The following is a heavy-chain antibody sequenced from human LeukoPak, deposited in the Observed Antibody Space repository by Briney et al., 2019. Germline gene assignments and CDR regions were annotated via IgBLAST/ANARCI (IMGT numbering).Heavy chain of an antibody. CDR1: GGSFSGYY. CDR3: ARAFYPGYYSYMAV. J-gene: IGHJ6*03. V-gene: IGHV4-34*01. D-gene: IGHD3-3*02. Sequence: PSETLSLTCAVYGGSFSGYYWSWIRQPPGKGLGWIGEINHSGSTNYNPSLKSRVTISVDTSKNQFSLKLSSVTAADTAVYYCARAFYPGYYSYMAVWGKGTTVTVSS. CDR2: INHSGST.